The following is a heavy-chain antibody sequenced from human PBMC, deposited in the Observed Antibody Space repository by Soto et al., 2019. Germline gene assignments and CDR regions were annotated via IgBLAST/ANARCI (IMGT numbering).Heavy chain of an antibody. D-gene: IGHD2-15*01. Sequence: LCGGSISSGGYYWSWIRQHPGKGLEWIGYIYYSGSTYYNPSLKSRVTISVDTSKNQFSLKLSSVTAADTAVYYCARGSPSGGSLYWGQGTLVTVSS. CDR3: ARGSPSGGSLY. J-gene: IGHJ4*02. CDR1: GGSISSGGYY. V-gene: IGHV4-31*02. CDR2: IYYSGST.